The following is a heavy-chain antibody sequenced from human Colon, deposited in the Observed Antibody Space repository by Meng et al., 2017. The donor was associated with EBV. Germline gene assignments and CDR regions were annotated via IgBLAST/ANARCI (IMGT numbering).Heavy chain of an antibody. D-gene: IGHD2/OR15-2a*01. CDR1: GSTFSTYT. V-gene: IGHV7-4-1*02. Sequence: QVQLLQSGSECKKPGASVKVSCKASGSTFSTYTINWVRQAHGRGLEWMGWISTNTGTPTYTQGFTGRFVFSLDTSVSTAYLQISSLKAEDTAVYYCARGGNFDPWGQGTLVTVSS. CDR3: ARGGNFDP. CDR2: ISTNTGTP. J-gene: IGHJ5*02.